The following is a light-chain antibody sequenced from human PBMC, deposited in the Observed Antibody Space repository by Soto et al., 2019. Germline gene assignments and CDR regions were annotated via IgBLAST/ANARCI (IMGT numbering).Light chain of an antibody. Sequence: QSALTQPASVSGSPGQSITISCTGTSSDVGGYNYVSWYQQHPGKAPKLMIYDVSDRPSGVSNRFSGSKSGNTASLTISRIQAEDEADYYFSSYTGSRTLVVFGGGTKLTAL. CDR1: SSDVGGYNY. J-gene: IGLJ2*01. V-gene: IGLV2-14*01. CDR2: DVS. CDR3: SSYTGSRTLVV.